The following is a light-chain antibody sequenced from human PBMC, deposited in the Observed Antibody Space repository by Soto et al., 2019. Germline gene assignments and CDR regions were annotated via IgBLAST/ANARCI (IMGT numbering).Light chain of an antibody. CDR3: QQYETYSQWT. CDR1: QSISRR. CDR2: DVS. J-gene: IGKJ1*01. Sequence: DIQMTQSPSTLSASLGDRVTITCRASQSISRRLAWYQQKPGKAPRLLISDVSSLERGVPSRFSGSGSGTEFTLTISSLQPDDFATYHCQQYETYSQWTFGQGTKVEI. V-gene: IGKV1-5*01.